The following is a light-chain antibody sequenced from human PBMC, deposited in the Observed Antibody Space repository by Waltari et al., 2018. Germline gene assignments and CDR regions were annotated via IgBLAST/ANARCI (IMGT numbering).Light chain of an antibody. CDR3: CSYAGGSAFVV. V-gene: IGLV2-23*03. CDR2: EGS. Sequence: QSALTQPASLSGSPGQSITISCTGTSRDVGSSNLVSWYQQHPGKAPKLIIDEGSKRPSGVSNRFSGAKSGNTASLTISGLQAEDEADYHCCSYAGGSAFVVFGGGTKLTVL. CDR1: SRDVGSSNL. J-gene: IGLJ2*01.